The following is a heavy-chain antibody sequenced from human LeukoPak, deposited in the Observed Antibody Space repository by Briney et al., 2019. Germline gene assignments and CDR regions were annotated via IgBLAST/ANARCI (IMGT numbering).Heavy chain of an antibody. CDR1: GFTFSTYA. Sequence: GGSLRLSCSASGFTFSTYAMHWVRQAPGKGLEYVPAISSNGNNTYYADSVKGRFTISRDNSKNTLYLQMTSLRTEDTAVYYCVKDGRGWLVDYWGQGTLVTVSS. D-gene: IGHD6-19*01. J-gene: IGHJ4*02. CDR3: VKDGRGWLVDY. V-gene: IGHV3-64D*06. CDR2: ISSNGNNT.